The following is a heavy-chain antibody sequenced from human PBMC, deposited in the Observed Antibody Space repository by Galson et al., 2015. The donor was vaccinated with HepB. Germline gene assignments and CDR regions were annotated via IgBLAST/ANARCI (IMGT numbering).Heavy chain of an antibody. D-gene: IGHD5-18*01. Sequence: SLRLSCAASGFTFSSYAMSWVRQAPGKGLEWVSAISGSGGSTYYADSVKGRFTISRDNSKNTLYLQMNSLRAEDTAVYYCAKRPYHDTAIDYWGQGTLVTVSS. J-gene: IGHJ4*02. CDR1: GFTFSSYA. CDR2: ISGSGGST. CDR3: AKRPYHDTAIDY. V-gene: IGHV3-23*01.